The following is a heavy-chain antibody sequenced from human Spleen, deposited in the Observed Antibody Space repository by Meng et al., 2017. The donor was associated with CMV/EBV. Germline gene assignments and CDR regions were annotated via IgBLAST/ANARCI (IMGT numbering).Heavy chain of an antibody. CDR1: GFTVSSNY. CDR3: ARGSGWSETVT. V-gene: IGHV3-53*01. J-gene: IGHJ5*02. Sequence: EGERVGPEEGLIQPGGSRGLSCAASGFTVSSNYMGWVRQAPGKGLEWVSVIYSGGSTYYADSVKGRFTISRDNSKNTLYLQMNSLRAEDTAVYYCARGSGWSETVTWGQGTLVTVSS. CDR2: IYSGGST. D-gene: IGHD6-19*01.